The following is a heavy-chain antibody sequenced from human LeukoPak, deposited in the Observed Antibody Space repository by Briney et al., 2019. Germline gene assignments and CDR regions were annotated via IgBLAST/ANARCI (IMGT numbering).Heavy chain of an antibody. D-gene: IGHD5-18*01. V-gene: IGHV3-74*01. CDR1: GFTFSTYW. J-gene: IGHJ4*02. CDR3: ARDIEVRGYSYGWDLRPNRRYDDY. Sequence: EGSLRLSCAASGFTFSTYWMHWVRQAPGKGLEWVSRIKSDGSSTGYADSVKGRFTISRDNAKNSLYLQMNSLRAEDTAVYYCARDIEVRGYSYGWDLRPNRRYDDYWGQGTLVTVSS. CDR2: IKSDGSST.